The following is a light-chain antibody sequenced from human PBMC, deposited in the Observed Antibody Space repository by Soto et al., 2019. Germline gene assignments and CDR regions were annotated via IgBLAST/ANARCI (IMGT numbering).Light chain of an antibody. J-gene: IGKJ1*01. V-gene: IGKV3-15*01. Sequence: EIAMTQSPATLSVSPGERATLSCRASQSVSNKLVWYQQKPGQAPRLLIYAASTRATGIPARFSGSGSETEFTLTISSLQSEDLAVYYCQQYANWPKTFGQGTKVDIK. CDR2: AAS. CDR3: QQYANWPKT. CDR1: QSVSNK.